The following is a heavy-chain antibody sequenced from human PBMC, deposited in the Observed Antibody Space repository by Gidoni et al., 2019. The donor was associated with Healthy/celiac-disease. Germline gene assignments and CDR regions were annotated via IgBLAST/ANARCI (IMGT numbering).Heavy chain of an antibody. D-gene: IGHD3-10*01. CDR3: TTAPDVLLWFGEDY. J-gene: IGHJ4*02. Sequence: EVQLVESGGGLVMPGGSLRLSCAASGFTFSNAWMSWVRQAPGKGLEWVGRIKSKTDGGTTDYAAPVKGRFTISRDDSKNTLYLQMNSLKTEDTAVYYCTTAPDVLLWFGEDYWGQGTLVTVSS. CDR1: GFTFSNAW. CDR2: IKSKTDGGTT. V-gene: IGHV3-15*01.